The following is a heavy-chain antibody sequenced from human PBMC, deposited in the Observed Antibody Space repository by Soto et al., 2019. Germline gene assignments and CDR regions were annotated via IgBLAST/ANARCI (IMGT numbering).Heavy chain of an antibody. CDR3: AKDMLGTAARRPPYYYYGMDV. V-gene: IGHV3-9*01. CDR1: GFTFDDYT. D-gene: IGHD6-13*01. CDR2: ISWNSGSI. Sequence: GGSLRLSCAASGFTFDDYTMHWVRQAPGKGLEWVSGISWNSGSIGYADSVKGRFTISRDNAKNSLYLQMNSLRAEDTALYYCAKDMLGTAARRPPYYYYGMDVWGQGTTVTVSS. J-gene: IGHJ6*02.